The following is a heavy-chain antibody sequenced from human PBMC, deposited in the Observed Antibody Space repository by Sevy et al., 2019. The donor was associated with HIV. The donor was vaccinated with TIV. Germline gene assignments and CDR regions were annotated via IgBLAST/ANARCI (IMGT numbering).Heavy chain of an antibody. Sequence: GGSLRLSCAASGFAFSNYFAMHWVRQAPGKGLEWVALISYDGSDKYYDGSVKGRFTISRDNFKNTQYLQMNSLTTEDTAVYYCARPRANYVDHYFFYAMDVWGQGTTVTVSS. J-gene: IGHJ6*02. CDR1: GFAFSNYFA. D-gene: IGHD4-17*01. V-gene: IGHV3-30-3*01. CDR3: ARPRANYVDHYFFYAMDV. CDR2: ISYDGSDK.